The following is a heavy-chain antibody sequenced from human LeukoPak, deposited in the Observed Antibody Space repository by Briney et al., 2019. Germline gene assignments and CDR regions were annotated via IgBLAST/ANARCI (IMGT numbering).Heavy chain of an antibody. Sequence: AGGSLRLSCAASEFTFDYYWMSWVRQAPGKGLEWVANINEGGTGKFYVDSVEGRFTISRDNAKKLLYLQMNNLRVEDTAVYHCARADAPGTVDSWGQGTLVTVSS. CDR3: ARADAPGTVDS. CDR2: INEGGTGK. V-gene: IGHV3-7*01. J-gene: IGHJ4*02. CDR1: EFTFDYYW.